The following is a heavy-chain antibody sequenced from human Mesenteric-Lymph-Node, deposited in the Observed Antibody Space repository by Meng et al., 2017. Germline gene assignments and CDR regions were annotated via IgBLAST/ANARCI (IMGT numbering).Heavy chain of an antibody. CDR1: GYSISRGFY. CDR2: IHNSGST. D-gene: IGHD1-26*01. J-gene: IGHJ4*02. V-gene: IGHV4-38-2*01. Sequence: SQTRSRTGAVSGYSISRGFYWGWIRQPPGKGLEWIGSIHNSGSTYYNPSLRSRVTISVDLSKNQFSLTLSSMTAADTAVYYCARGVSSVSYFVPLDYWGQGTLVTVSS. CDR3: ARGVSSVSYFVPLDY.